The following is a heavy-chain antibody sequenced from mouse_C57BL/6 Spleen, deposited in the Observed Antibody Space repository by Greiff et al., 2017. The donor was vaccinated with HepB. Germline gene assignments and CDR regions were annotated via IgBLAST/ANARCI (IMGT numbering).Heavy chain of an antibody. D-gene: IGHD1-1*01. CDR3: TTEGTTVVAPFAY. Sequence: EVQLQQSGAELVRPGASVKLSCTASRFNIKDDYMHWVKQRPEQGLEWIGWIDPENGDTEYASKFQGKATITADTSSNTAYLQLSSLTSEDTAVYYCTTEGTTVVAPFAYWGQGTLVTVSA. CDR1: RFNIKDDY. J-gene: IGHJ3*01. CDR2: IDPENGDT. V-gene: IGHV14-4*01.